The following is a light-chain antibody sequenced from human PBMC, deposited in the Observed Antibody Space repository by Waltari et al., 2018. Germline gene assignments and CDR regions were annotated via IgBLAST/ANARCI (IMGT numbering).Light chain of an antibody. CDR2: GAS. Sequence: EIVMPPSPATLSGSPGERATLYCRASQSVSGNLAWYQQKPGQAPRLLIYGASTRATGIPARFSGSASGTEFTLTISSLQSEDSAVYYCQQYYDWRRVTFGQGTRLEIK. V-gene: IGKV3D-15*01. J-gene: IGKJ5*01. CDR1: QSVSGN. CDR3: QQYYDWRRVT.